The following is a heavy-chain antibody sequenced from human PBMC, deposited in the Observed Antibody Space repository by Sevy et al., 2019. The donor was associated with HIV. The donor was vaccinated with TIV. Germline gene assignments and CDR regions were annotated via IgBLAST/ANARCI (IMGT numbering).Heavy chain of an antibody. Sequence: GGSLRLSCAASGFTFTLYAIHWVRQAPGKGLEWVALISYSGTNKYYADSVKCRFIISRDDSTNTAFLQRINLRTDDTAVYYCARVAVEYCTDDCYHRFDYWGQGTQVTVSS. J-gene: IGHJ4*02. D-gene: IGHD2-21*02. V-gene: IGHV3-30*14. CDR3: ARVAVEYCTDDCYHRFDY. CDR2: ISYSGTNK. CDR1: GFTFTLYA.